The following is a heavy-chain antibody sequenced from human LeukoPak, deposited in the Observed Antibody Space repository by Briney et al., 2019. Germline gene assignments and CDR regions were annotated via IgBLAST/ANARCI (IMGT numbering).Heavy chain of an antibody. CDR1: GGSISSYY. Sequence: PSETLSLTCTVSGGSISSYYWSWIRQPPGKGLEWIGYIYYSESTHYNPSLKSRVTISVDTSKNQFSLKLSSVTAADTAVYYCARTYSSSVPFDYWGQGTLVTVSS. CDR2: IYYSEST. J-gene: IGHJ4*02. D-gene: IGHD6-6*01. V-gene: IGHV4-59*01. CDR3: ARTYSSSVPFDY.